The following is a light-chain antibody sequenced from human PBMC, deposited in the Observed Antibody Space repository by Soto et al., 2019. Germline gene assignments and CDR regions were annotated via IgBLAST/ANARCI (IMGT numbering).Light chain of an antibody. CDR3: CSYGGTDTFWV. Sequence: QSVRTQPRSVSGSPAQSVTISCTGTSSDVGGFNYVSWYQQHPGKAPKLMIYDVTERPSGVPDRFSGSKSGNTASLTISGLQAEDEAAYYCCSYGGTDTFWVFGGGTKVTVL. CDR2: DVT. V-gene: IGLV2-11*01. CDR1: SSDVGGFNY. J-gene: IGLJ3*02.